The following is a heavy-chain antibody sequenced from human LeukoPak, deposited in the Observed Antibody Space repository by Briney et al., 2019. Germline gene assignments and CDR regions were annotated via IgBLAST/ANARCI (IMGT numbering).Heavy chain of an antibody. CDR2: IWYDGSNK. CDR3: ARSPPAQARWGYYFDF. V-gene: IGHV3-33*01. D-gene: IGHD3-16*01. CDR1: GFTYCRYG. Sequence: GGSLRLSCAASGFTYCRYGMLGVRQSPGKGLVGVAVIWYDGSNKYYADSVRGRFTISRENAKNSLFIEVNTLRAEDRAVYCCARSPPAQARWGYYFDFWGQGTLVTVST. J-gene: IGHJ4*02.